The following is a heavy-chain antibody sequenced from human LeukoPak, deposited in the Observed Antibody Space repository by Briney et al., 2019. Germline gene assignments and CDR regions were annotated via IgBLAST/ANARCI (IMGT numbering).Heavy chain of an antibody. Sequence: PSEALSLTCTVSGGSISSHYWSWIRQPPGKGLEWIGYIYYSGSTNYNPSLKSRVTISVDTSKNQFSLELSSVTAADTAVYYCARDRSYSSSWSRIDPWGQGTLVTVSS. CDR1: GGSISSHY. J-gene: IGHJ5*02. CDR2: IYYSGST. D-gene: IGHD6-13*01. CDR3: ARDRSYSSSWSRIDP. V-gene: IGHV4-59*11.